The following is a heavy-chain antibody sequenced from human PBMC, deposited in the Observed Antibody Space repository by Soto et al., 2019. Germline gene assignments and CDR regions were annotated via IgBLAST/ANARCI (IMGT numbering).Heavy chain of an antibody. CDR1: GYTFTSYG. Sequence: ASVKVSCKASGYTFTSYGISWVRQAPGQGLEWMGWISAYNGNTNYAQKLQGRVTMTTDTSTSTAYMELRSLRSDDTAVYYCARDSGTYYDRSGYLGWFDPWGQGTLVTVSS. D-gene: IGHD3-22*01. CDR2: ISAYNGNT. CDR3: ARDSGTYYDRSGYLGWFDP. J-gene: IGHJ5*02. V-gene: IGHV1-18*01.